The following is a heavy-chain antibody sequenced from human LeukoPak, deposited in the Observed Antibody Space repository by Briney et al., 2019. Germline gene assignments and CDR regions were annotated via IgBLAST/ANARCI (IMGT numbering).Heavy chain of an antibody. CDR3: ARAEVVTIFGVVIKYNWFDP. V-gene: IGHV1-69*05. Sequence: GASVKVSCEASGGTFSSYAISWVRQAPGQGLEWMGRIIPIFGTANYAQKFQGRVTITTDESTSTAYMELSSLRSEDTAVYYCARAEVVTIFGVVIKYNWFDPWGQGTLVTVSS. CDR2: IIPIFGTA. D-gene: IGHD3-3*01. J-gene: IGHJ5*02. CDR1: GGTFSSYA.